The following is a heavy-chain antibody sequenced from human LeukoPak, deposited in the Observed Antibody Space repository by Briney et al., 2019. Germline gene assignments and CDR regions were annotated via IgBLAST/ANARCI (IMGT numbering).Heavy chain of an antibody. V-gene: IGHV4-61*05. CDR2: IYYSGST. CDR3: ARHELSGGQLLLFDY. D-gene: IGHD2-15*01. J-gene: IGHJ4*02. CDR1: GGSISSSSYY. Sequence: SETLSLTCTVSGGSISSSSYYWGWIRQPPGKGLEWIGYIYYSGSTNYNPSLKSRVTISVDTSKNQFSLKLSSVTAADTAVYYCARHELSGGQLLLFDYWGQGTLVTVSS.